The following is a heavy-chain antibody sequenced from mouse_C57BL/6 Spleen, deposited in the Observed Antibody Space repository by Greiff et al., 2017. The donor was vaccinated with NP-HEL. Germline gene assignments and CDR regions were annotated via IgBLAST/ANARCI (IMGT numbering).Heavy chain of an antibody. J-gene: IGHJ4*01. CDR3: ARSPHYYGSSPYYAMDY. CDR2: INPYNGDT. Sequence: EVKLVESGPELVKPGASVKISCKASGYSFTGYFMNWVKQSHGKSLEWIGRINPYNGDTFYNQKFKGKATLTVDKSSSTAHMELLSLTSEDFAVYYCARSPHYYGSSPYYAMDYWGQGTSVTVSS. D-gene: IGHD1-1*01. CDR1: GYSFTGYF. V-gene: IGHV1-37*01.